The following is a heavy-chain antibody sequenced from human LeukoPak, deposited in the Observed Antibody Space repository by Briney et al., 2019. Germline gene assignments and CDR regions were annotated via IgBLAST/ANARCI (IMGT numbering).Heavy chain of an antibody. CDR3: AKGRRGRYFDWLFP. D-gene: IGHD3-9*01. J-gene: IGHJ5*02. V-gene: IGHV3-30*02. CDR1: GFTFSSYG. CDR2: IRYDGSNK. Sequence: GGSLRLSCAASGFTFSSYGMHWVRQAPGKGLEGVAFIRYDGSNKYYADSVKGRFTISRDNSKNTLYLQMNSLRAEDTAVYYCAKGRRGRYFDWLFPWGQGTLVTVSS.